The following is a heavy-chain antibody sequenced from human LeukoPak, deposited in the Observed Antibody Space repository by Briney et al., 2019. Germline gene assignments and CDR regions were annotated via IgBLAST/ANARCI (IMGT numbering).Heavy chain of an antibody. V-gene: IGHV1-2*02. CDR3: ARAPTYYFDSSGYSVYYFDY. J-gene: IGHJ4*02. D-gene: IGHD3-22*01. CDR1: GYTFTGYF. Sequence: ASVTVSCKASGYTFTGYFMHWVRQAPGQGLEWMGCINPNSGVTNYAQKFQGRVTMARDTSISTAYMELSRLRSDDTAVYYCARAPTYYFDSSGYSVYYFDYWGQGTLVTISS. CDR2: INPNSGVT.